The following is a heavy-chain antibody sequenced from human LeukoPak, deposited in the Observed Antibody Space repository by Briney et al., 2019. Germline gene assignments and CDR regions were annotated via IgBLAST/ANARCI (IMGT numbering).Heavy chain of an antibody. CDR2: IYTSGST. D-gene: IGHD6-19*01. Sequence: SETLSLTCTVSGGSISSYYWSWIRQPAGKGLEWIGRIYTSGSTNYNPSLKSRVTMSVDTSKNQFSLKLSSVTAADTAVYYCARAYSSGSYYGMDVWAQGTTVTVSS. V-gene: IGHV4-4*07. CDR3: ARAYSSGSYYGMDV. J-gene: IGHJ6*02. CDR1: GGSISSYY.